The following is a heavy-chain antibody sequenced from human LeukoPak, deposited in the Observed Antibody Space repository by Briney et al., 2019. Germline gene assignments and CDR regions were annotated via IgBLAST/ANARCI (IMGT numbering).Heavy chain of an antibody. CDR3: ASHFGLYGGSYYGTYFHH. D-gene: IGHD1-26*01. Sequence: GGSLRLSCAASGFTFSSYSMMWVRQAPGKGLEWVSYISSSSTTIYYADSVKGRFTISRDNAKNSLYLQMNSLRAEDTAVYYCASHFGLYGGSYYGTYFHHWGQGSLVTVSS. CDR1: GFTFSSYS. J-gene: IGHJ1*01. V-gene: IGHV3-48*01. CDR2: ISSSSTTI.